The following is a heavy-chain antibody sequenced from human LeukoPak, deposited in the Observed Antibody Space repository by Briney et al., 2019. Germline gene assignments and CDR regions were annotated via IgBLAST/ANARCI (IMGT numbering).Heavy chain of an antibody. D-gene: IGHD3-10*01. J-gene: IGHJ6*03. CDR3: ARTPVLLWFGATNYYYYYMDV. Sequence: ASVKVSCKASGYTFTSYGISWVRQAPGQGLEWMGWISAYNGNTNYAQKLQGRVTMTTDTSTSTAYMELRSLRSDDTAVYYCARTPVLLWFGATNYYYYYMDVWGKGTTVTVSS. V-gene: IGHV1-18*01. CDR1: GYTFTSYG. CDR2: ISAYNGNT.